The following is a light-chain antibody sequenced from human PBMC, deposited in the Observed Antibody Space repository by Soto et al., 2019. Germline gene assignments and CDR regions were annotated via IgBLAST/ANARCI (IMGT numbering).Light chain of an antibody. CDR1: QNVGNF. CDR2: DAS. V-gene: IGKV3-11*01. J-gene: IGKJ1*01. Sequence: EIVLTQSPATLSLSPGERAALSCRASQNVGNFLAWYQQKPGQAPRLLIYDASNRPPGIPASFSGSGSGTDFTLVISTFESEDFAVYFCQQRFNWPATFGQGNKVEIK. CDR3: QQRFNWPAT.